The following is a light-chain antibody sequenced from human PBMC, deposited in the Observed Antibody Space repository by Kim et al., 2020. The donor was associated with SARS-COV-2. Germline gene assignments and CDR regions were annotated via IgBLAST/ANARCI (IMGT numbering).Light chain of an antibody. V-gene: IGLV2-14*03. Sequence: QSALTQPASVSGSPGQSITISCTGTSSDVGGYNYVFWYQQHPGKAPELIIYDVTNRPSGVSDRFSGSKSGNTASLTISGLQAEDEADYYCSSFTSSTTGVFGGGTKLTVL. CDR3: SSFTSSTTGV. CDR1: SSDVGGYNY. CDR2: DVT. J-gene: IGLJ3*02.